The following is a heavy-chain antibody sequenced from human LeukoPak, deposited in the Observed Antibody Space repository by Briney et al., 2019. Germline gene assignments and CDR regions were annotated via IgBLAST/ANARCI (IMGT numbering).Heavy chain of an antibody. Sequence: PSETLSLTCTVSGGSISSYYWSWIRQPPGKGLEWIGYIYYSGSTNYNPSLKSRVTISVGTSKNQFSLKLSSVTAADTAVYYCAREVYHYDSSGYYIDYWGQGTLVTVSS. D-gene: IGHD3-22*01. CDR1: GGSISSYY. CDR3: AREVYHYDSSGYYIDY. V-gene: IGHV4-59*01. J-gene: IGHJ4*02. CDR2: IYYSGST.